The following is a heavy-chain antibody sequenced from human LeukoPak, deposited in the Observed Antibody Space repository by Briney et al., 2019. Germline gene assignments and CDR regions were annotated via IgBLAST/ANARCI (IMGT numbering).Heavy chain of an antibody. J-gene: IGHJ4*02. Sequence: GASVKVSCKASGYTFSNYYMHWVRQAPGQGLEWMGIINPSGDSTMYAQKFQDRVTMTWDTSTSTVYMELSSLRSADTAVYFCARGYNFGDFWGQGTLVTVSS. CDR3: ARGYNFGDF. CDR1: GYTFSNYY. CDR2: INPSGDST. V-gene: IGHV1-46*01. D-gene: IGHD5-18*01.